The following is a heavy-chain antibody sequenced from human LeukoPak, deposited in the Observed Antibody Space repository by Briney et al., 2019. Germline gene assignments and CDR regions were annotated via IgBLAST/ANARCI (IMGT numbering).Heavy chain of an antibody. Sequence: GGSLRLSCAASGFTFSTYGMSWVRQAPGKGLEWVSTISSGGAATYYADSVKGRFTISRDNAKNTLYLQMNSLRAEDTAVYYCARASVATIYYFQHWGQGTLVTVSS. CDR3: ARASVATIYYFQH. CDR2: ISSGGAAT. CDR1: GFTFSTYG. J-gene: IGHJ1*01. V-gene: IGHV3-23*01. D-gene: IGHD5-12*01.